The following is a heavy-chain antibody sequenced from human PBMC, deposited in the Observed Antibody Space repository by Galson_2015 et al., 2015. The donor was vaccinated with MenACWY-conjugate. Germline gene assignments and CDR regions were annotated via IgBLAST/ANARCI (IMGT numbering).Heavy chain of an antibody. D-gene: IGHD1-26*01. CDR2: IYPGDSDT. V-gene: IGHV5-51*03. CDR1: GYTFTNYW. J-gene: IGHJ1*01. CDR3: ARRAMGDSNSANSEYFPH. Sequence: QSGAEVKKPGESLKISYKGSGYTFTNYWIGWARQMPGIGLQWIGIIYPGDSDTRYSPSFQGQVTISADKSISTAYLQWSSLQASDTAMYFCARRAMGDSNSANSEYFPHWGQGTLVTVSS.